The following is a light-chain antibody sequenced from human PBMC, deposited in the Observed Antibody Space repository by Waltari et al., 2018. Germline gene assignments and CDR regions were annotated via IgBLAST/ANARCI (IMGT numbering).Light chain of an antibody. Sequence: EMVMTQSPAPLSVFAGGRATLSCSASQSIRSNLAWYQQKPGQAPRLLIYGASPRATGIPARFSGSGSGTEFTLTISSLQSEDVAVYFCQQYDNWLGTFGQGTKVEIK. V-gene: IGKV3-15*01. CDR3: QQYDNWLGT. CDR2: GAS. J-gene: IGKJ1*01. CDR1: QSIRSN.